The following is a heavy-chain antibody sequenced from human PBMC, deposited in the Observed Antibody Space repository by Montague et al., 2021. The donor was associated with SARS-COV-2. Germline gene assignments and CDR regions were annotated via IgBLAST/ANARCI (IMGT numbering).Heavy chain of an antibody. Sequence: SETLSLTCNVSRDSISSHNYFWAWIRQPPGKGLEWIGSVDYSGLTYYNPSLESRVTISVDTSKKQFSLKVNSVTAADTAVYYCAKEGEALAWVTFDIWGQGTMVTVSS. J-gene: IGHJ3*02. CDR2: VDYSGLT. CDR3: AKEGEALAWVTFDI. CDR1: RDSISSHNYF. V-gene: IGHV4-39*07. D-gene: IGHD3-16*01.